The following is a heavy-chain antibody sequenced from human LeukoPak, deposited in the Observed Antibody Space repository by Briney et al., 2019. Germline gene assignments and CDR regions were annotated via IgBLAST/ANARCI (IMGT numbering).Heavy chain of an antibody. D-gene: IGHD5-18*01. CDR2: IYSSGST. CDR1: GGSISSYY. J-gene: IGHJ4*02. Sequence: PSETLSLTCIVSGGSISSYYWSWIRQPPGKGLEWIGYIYSSGSTDYNPSLKSRVTISLDTSNHQFSLKLTFVTAADTAVYYCARHVGIHLWSLYFDYWGQGSLVTVSS. CDR3: ARHVGIHLWSLYFDY. V-gene: IGHV4-59*08.